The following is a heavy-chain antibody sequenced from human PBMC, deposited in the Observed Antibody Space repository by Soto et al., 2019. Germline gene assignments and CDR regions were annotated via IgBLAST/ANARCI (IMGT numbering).Heavy chain of an antibody. J-gene: IGHJ6*02. Sequence: EVQLVESGGGLVQPGGSLRLSCVASGIPVSSNYMTWVRQAPGKGLEWVSVLHSGGDTYYANSVKGRFTISRRDSTNTLYLQMNSLTPEDTAVYYCARDGPYYYASRMDVWGQGTTVTVSS. CDR2: LHSGGDT. CDR3: ARDGPYYYASRMDV. D-gene: IGHD3-10*01. CDR1: GIPVSSNY. V-gene: IGHV3-53*04.